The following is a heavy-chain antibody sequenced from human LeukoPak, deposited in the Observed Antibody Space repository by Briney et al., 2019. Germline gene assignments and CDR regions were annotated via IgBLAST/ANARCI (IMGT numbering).Heavy chain of an antibody. D-gene: IGHD5-12*01. V-gene: IGHV4-34*01. J-gene: IGHJ4*02. CDR3: ARHTGFSGVGNY. CDR1: GGSFSGYY. Sequence: SETLSLTCAVYGGSFSGYYWSWIRQPPGKGLEWIGEINHSGSTNYNPSLKSRVTISVDTSKNQLSLNLRSVTAADTAVYFCARHTGFSGVGNYWGQGTLVTVSS. CDR2: INHSGST.